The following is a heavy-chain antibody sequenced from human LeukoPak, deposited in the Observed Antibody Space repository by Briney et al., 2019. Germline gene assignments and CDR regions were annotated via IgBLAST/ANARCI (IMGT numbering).Heavy chain of an antibody. CDR3: AREGLIAAADY. Sequence: GGSLRLSCAASGFTFSSYWMSWVRQAPGKGLEWVANIKQDGSEKYYVDSVKGRFTISRDNAKDSLYLQMNSLRAEDTAVYYCAREGLIAAADYWGQGTLVTVSS. V-gene: IGHV3-7*01. CDR2: IKQDGSEK. CDR1: GFTFSSYW. J-gene: IGHJ4*02. D-gene: IGHD6-13*01.